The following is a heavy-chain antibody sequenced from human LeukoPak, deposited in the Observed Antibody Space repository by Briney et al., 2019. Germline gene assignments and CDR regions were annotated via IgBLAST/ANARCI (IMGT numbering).Heavy chain of an antibody. CDR3: TRDRDTGRVGTTDFDY. CDR1: GFTFSSYA. D-gene: IGHD5-12*01. V-gene: IGHV3-23*01. Sequence: GGSLRLSCAASGFTFSSYAMSWVRQAPGKGLEWVSAISGSGDSAYYADSVKGRFTISRDNSKNTLYLQMNSLRAEDTALYYCTRDRDTGRVGTTDFDYWGQGTLVTVSS. CDR2: ISGSGDSA. J-gene: IGHJ4*02.